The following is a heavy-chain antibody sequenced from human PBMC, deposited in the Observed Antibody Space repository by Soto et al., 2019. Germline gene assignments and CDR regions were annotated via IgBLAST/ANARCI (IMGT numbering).Heavy chain of an antibody. CDR3: ARPEIPTRSNDYDYPFDL. D-gene: IGHD3-22*01. CDR1: GYIFSIYL. Sequence: GESLKISCNATGYIFSIYLIGWVRQMPGKGLEWMGIIYPGDSDTRYNPSFQGQVTISVDKSTSTAYLEWNSLKASDTAIYYCARPEIPTRSNDYDYPFDLWGQGTLVTVSS. CDR2: IYPGDSDT. J-gene: IGHJ5*02. V-gene: IGHV5-51*01.